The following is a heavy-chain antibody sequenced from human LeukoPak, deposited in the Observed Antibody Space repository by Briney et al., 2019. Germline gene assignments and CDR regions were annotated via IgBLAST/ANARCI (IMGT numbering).Heavy chain of an antibody. CDR1: GFTFSSYG. CDR3: AKANIVLMVYATYFDY. D-gene: IGHD2-8*01. V-gene: IGHV3-30*18. Sequence: GGSLRLSCAASGFTFSSYGMHWVRQAPGKGLEWVAVISYDGSNKYYSDSVKGRFTISRDNSKNTLYLQMNSLRAEDTAVYYCAKANIVLMVYATYFDYWGQGTLVTVSS. J-gene: IGHJ4*02. CDR2: ISYDGSNK.